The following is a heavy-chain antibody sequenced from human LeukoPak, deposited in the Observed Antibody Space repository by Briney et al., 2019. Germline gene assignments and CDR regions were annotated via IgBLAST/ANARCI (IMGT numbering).Heavy chain of an antibody. V-gene: IGHV1-8*01. CDR3: ARGNYYDSSGYYSDAFDI. J-gene: IGHJ3*02. Sequence: ASVKVSCKASGYTFTSYDINWVRQATGQGLEWMGWMNPNSGNTGYAQKFQGRVTITRNTSISTAYMELSSLRSEDTAVYYCARGNYYDSSGYYSDAFDIWGQGTMVTVSS. D-gene: IGHD3-22*01. CDR1: GYTFTSYD. CDR2: MNPNSGNT.